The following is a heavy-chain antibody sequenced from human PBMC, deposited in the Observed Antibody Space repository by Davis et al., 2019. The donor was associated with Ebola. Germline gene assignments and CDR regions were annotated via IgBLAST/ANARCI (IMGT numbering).Heavy chain of an antibody. J-gene: IGHJ3*02. CDR2: IYHSGST. CDR1: GGSISSSNW. D-gene: IGHD1-26*01. Sequence: MPSETLSLTCAVSGGSISSSNWWSWVRQPPGKGLEWIGEIYHSGSTNYNPSLKSRVTMSVDTSTNQFSLRLSSATAADTAVYYCARPWYSGTYYDAYDIWGQGTMVAVSS. CDR3: ARPWYSGTYYDAYDI. V-gene: IGHV4-4*02.